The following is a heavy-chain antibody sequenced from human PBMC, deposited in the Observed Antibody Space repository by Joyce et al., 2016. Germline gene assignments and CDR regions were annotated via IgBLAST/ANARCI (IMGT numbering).Heavy chain of an antibody. D-gene: IGHD3-22*01. Sequence: QLQLQESGPGLVKPSETLSLTCTVSGGSINSSSYYWGWIRQPPGKGLEWIGSVSHSGYTYYKSSLESRITISVDTSKNQFSLKLYSVTAADTAVYYCSRNLIALIRIWGQGTLVTVSS. CDR2: VSHSGYT. CDR1: GGSINSSSYY. V-gene: IGHV4-39*01. CDR3: SRNLIALIRI. J-gene: IGHJ4*02.